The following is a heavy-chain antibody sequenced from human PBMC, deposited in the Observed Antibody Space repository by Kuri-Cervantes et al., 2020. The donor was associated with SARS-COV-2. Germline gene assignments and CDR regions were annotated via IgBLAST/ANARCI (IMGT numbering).Heavy chain of an antibody. CDR1: GFTFSSYW. J-gene: IGHJ4*02. D-gene: IGHD2-8*01. Sequence: GESLKISCAASGFTFSSYWMSWVRQAPGKGLEWVANIKQDGSEKYYVDSVKGRFTISRDNAKNSLYLQMNSLRAEDTAVYYCATGWSLAIWGQGTLVTVSS. CDR3: ATGWSLAI. CDR2: IKQDGSEK. V-gene: IGHV3-7*05.